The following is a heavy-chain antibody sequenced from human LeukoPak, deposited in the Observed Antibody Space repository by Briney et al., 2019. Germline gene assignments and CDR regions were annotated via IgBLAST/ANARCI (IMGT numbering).Heavy chain of an antibody. V-gene: IGHV4-34*01. CDR1: GGSFSGYY. D-gene: IGHD2-2*01. CDR2: INHSGST. J-gene: IGHJ5*02. CDR3: ARGGPGYCSSTGCLLVMFNWFDP. Sequence: SESLSLTCAVYGGSFSGYYWSWIRQPPGKGLEWIGEINHSGSTNYNPSLKSRVTISVDTSKNQFSLKLSSVTAADTAVYYCARGGPGYCSSTGCLLVMFNWFDPWGQGTLVTVSS.